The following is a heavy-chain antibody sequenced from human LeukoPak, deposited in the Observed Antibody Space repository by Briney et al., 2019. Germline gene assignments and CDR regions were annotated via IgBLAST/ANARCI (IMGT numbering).Heavy chain of an antibody. V-gene: IGHV1-18*01. CDR2: ISAYNGNT. CDR3: ARGITIFGVAADAFDI. D-gene: IGHD3-3*01. Sequence: ASVKVSCKASGYTFTSYGISWVRQAPGQGLEWMGWISAYNGNTNYAQRLQGRVTMTTDTSTSTAYMELRSLRSDDTAVYYCARGITIFGVAADAFDIWGQGTMVTVSS. J-gene: IGHJ3*02. CDR1: GYTFTSYG.